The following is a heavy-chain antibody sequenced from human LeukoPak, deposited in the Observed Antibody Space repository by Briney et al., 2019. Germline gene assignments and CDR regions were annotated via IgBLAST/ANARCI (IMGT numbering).Heavy chain of an antibody. J-gene: IGHJ4*02. Sequence: PSETLSLTCAVYGGSFSGYYWSWIRQPPGKGLEWIGEINHSGGTNYNPSLKSRVTISVDTSKNQFSLKLSSVTAADTAVYYCARGKKVEYYYDSSGYDYFDYWGQGTLVTVSS. V-gene: IGHV4-34*01. D-gene: IGHD3-22*01. CDR2: INHSGGT. CDR3: ARGKKVEYYYDSSGYDYFDY. CDR1: GGSFSGYY.